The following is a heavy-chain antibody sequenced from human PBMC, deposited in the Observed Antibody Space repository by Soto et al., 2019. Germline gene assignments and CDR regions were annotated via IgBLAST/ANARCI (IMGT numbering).Heavy chain of an antibody. Sequence: QVQLVQSGAEVKKPGASVKVSCKASGYTFTKFGISWVRQAPGQGLEWMGWVSGYNGETSYAQSLQGRVTMTTDTSTTTAYMGLTSLRSDDTAVFYCAREGLGIYYYNGMDVWGQGTTVTVSS. D-gene: IGHD6-19*01. V-gene: IGHV1-18*01. CDR1: GYTFTKFG. J-gene: IGHJ6*02. CDR2: VSGYNGET. CDR3: AREGLGIYYYNGMDV.